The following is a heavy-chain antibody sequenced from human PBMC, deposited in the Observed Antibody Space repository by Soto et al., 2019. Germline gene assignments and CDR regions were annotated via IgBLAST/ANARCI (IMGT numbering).Heavy chain of an antibody. CDR1: GFTFGDYA. J-gene: IGHJ2*01. CDR2: IRSKAYGGTT. Sequence: EVQLVESGGGLVKPGRSLRLSCTASGFTFGDYAMSWFRQAPGKGLEWVGFIRSKAYGGTTEYAASVKGRFTISRDDSKSIAYLQMNSLKTEDTAVYYCTSLYDILTGYPLARYFDLWGRGTLVTVSS. V-gene: IGHV3-49*05. D-gene: IGHD3-9*01. CDR3: TSLYDILTGYPLARYFDL.